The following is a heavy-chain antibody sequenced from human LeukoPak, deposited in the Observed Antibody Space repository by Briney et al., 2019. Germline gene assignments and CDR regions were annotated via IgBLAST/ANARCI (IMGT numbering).Heavy chain of an antibody. Sequence: PSETLSLTCAVYGGSFSGYYWSWIRQPPGKGLEWIGEINHSGSTNYNPSLKSRVTISVDTSKNQFSLKLSSVTAADTAVYYCARDRGGIAVDAHVFRYWGQGTLVTVSS. CDR2: INHSGST. J-gene: IGHJ4*02. V-gene: IGHV4-34*01. CDR3: ARDRGGIAVDAHVFRY. CDR1: GGSFSGYY. D-gene: IGHD6-19*01.